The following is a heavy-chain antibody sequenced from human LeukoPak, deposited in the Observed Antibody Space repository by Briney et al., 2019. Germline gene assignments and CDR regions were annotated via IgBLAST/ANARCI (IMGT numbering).Heavy chain of an antibody. CDR1: GFPFDRYW. D-gene: IGHD3-16*01. CDR2: IKHDGSEK. CDR3: ARQPIYEAYFDF. J-gene: IGHJ4*02. V-gene: IGHV3-7*01. Sequence: GGSLRLSCAASGFPFDRYWMSWFRLAPGKGLEWVANIKHDGSEKTFVDSVKGRFTISRDNAENSLYLQMNSLRAEDTAVYYCARQPIYEAYFDFWGQRTLVTVSS.